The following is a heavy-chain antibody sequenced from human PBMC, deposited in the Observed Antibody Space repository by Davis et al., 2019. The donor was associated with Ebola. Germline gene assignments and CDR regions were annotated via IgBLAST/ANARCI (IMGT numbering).Heavy chain of an antibody. V-gene: IGHV4-59*01. D-gene: IGHD1-26*01. Sequence: SETLSLTCTVSGGSISSYYWSWIRQPPGKGLEWTGYIYYSGSTNYNPSLKSRVTISVDTSKNQFSLQLSTVTDADTAVYYFARAGVGATTSDFDYWGQGTLVTVSS. J-gene: IGHJ4*02. CDR1: GGSISSYY. CDR2: IYYSGST. CDR3: ARAGVGATTSDFDY.